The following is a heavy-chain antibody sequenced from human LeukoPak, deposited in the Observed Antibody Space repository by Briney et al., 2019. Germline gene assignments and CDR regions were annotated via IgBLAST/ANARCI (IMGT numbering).Heavy chain of an antibody. Sequence: ASVKVSCKASGYTFNSYDINWVRQATGQGLEWRGWMNPNSGNTGYAQKFQGRVTMTRNTSISTAYMELSSLRSEDTAVYYCARAVGVVVTAIYYYYGMDVWGQGTTVTVS. CDR2: MNPNSGNT. V-gene: IGHV1-8*01. CDR1: GYTFNSYD. D-gene: IGHD2-21*02. J-gene: IGHJ6*02. CDR3: ARAVGVVVTAIYYYYGMDV.